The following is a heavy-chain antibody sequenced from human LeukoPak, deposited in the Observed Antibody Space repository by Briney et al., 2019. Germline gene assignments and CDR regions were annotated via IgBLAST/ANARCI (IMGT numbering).Heavy chain of an antibody. CDR3: ARGRGYRDYDRPLDY. CDR1: GFTVSSNY. D-gene: IGHD5-12*01. CDR2: ITSGGNT. Sequence: GGSLRLSCAASGFTVSSNYMNWVRQAPGKGLEWVSVITSGGNTYYADSVKGRFTTSRDNSKNTLYVQMNSLRAEDTAIYYCARGRGYRDYDRPLDYWGQGALVTVSS. V-gene: IGHV3-53*01. J-gene: IGHJ4*02.